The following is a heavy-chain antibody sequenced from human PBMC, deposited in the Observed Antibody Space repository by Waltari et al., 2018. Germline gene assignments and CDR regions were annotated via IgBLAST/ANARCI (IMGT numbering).Heavy chain of an antibody. CDR3: ARAAVAVSRYYYYGMDV. Sequence: EVQLVQSGAEVKKPGESLKISCKGSGYSFTSYWIGWVRQMPGKGLEWMGIIYPGDSDTRYSPSFQGQVTISADKSISTAYLQWSSLKASDTAMYYCARAAVAVSRYYYYGMDVWGQGTTVTVSS. J-gene: IGHJ6*02. V-gene: IGHV5-51*03. D-gene: IGHD6-19*01. CDR2: IYPGDSDT. CDR1: GYSFTSYW.